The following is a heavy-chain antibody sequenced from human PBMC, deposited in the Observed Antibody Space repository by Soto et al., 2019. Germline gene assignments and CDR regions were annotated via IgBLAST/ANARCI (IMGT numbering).Heavy chain of an antibody. Sequence: EVQLLESGGGLVRPGGSLRLSCAASGFTFSSYAMTWVRQAPGKGLEWVSAISGSGGSTYYADSVKGRFTISRDNSKNTLYLQMNSLRAEDTAVYYCAKTYGWGTYYYYDMDVWGQGTTVTVSS. CDR1: GFTFSSYA. J-gene: IGHJ6*02. D-gene: IGHD3-16*01. V-gene: IGHV3-23*01. CDR2: ISGSGGST. CDR3: AKTYGWGTYYYYDMDV.